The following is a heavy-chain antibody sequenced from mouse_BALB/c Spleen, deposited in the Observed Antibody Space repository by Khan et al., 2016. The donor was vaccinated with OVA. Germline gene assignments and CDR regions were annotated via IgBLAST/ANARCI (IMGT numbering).Heavy chain of an antibody. CDR2: ISTGGDYT. CDR3: ASHLTGSFAC. V-gene: IGHV5-6*01. CDR1: GFTFSSYS. Sequence: EVELVESGGDLVKPGGSLKLSCAASGFTFSSYSMSWVRQTPDKRLEWVATISTGGDYTYYPDNVKGRFIISRDDAKNTLYLQMSSLKSEDTAMYYCASHLTGSFACWGQGTLVTVSA. J-gene: IGHJ3*01. D-gene: IGHD4-1*01.